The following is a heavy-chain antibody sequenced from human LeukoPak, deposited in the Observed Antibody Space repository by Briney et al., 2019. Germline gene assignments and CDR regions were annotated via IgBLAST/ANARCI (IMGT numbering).Heavy chain of an antibody. CDR1: GRSISSSSYY. CDR2: IYYSWST. D-gene: IGHD3-10*01. Sequence: SETLSLTCTVSGRSISSSSYYWGWIRQPPGKGLEWIGSIYYSWSTYYNPSLKSRVTISVDTSKNQFSLKLSSVTAADTAVYYCARSITMVRGVIIRGYYYYMDVWGKGTTVTISS. CDR3: ARSITMVRGVIIRGYYYYMDV. J-gene: IGHJ6*03. V-gene: IGHV4-39*07.